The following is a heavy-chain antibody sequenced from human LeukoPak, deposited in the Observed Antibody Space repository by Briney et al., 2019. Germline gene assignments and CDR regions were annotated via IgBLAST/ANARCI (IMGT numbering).Heavy chain of an antibody. D-gene: IGHD3-22*01. CDR3: ARVWHYYDSSGYRDWFDP. J-gene: IGHJ5*02. Sequence: PSETLSLTCTVSGGSISSGGYYWSWIRQHPGKGLEWIGYIYYSGSTYYNPSLKSRVTISVDTSKNQFSLKLSSVTAADTAVYYCARVWHYYDSSGYRDWFDPWGQGTLVTVSS. CDR1: GGSISSGGYY. V-gene: IGHV4-31*03. CDR2: IYYSGST.